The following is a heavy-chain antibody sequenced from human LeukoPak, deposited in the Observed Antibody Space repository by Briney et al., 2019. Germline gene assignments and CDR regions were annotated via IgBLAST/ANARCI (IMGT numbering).Heavy chain of an antibody. CDR1: GGTFSSYA. Sequence: SVKVSCKASGGTFSSYAISWVRQAPGQGLERMGGIIPIFGTANYAQKFQGRVTITADESTSTAYMELSSLRSEDTAVYYCARDEEYCSSTSCSNYFDYWGQGTLVTVSS. CDR2: IIPIFGTA. J-gene: IGHJ4*02. CDR3: ARDEEYCSSTSCSNYFDY. D-gene: IGHD2-2*01. V-gene: IGHV1-69*13.